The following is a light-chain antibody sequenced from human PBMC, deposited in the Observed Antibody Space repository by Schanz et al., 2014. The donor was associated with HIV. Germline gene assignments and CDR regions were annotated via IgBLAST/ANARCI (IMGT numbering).Light chain of an antibody. V-gene: IGLV1-40*01. CDR2: DDD. CDR3: SSYTSSNTYV. CDR1: SSNIGAGYD. J-gene: IGLJ1*01. Sequence: QSVLTQPPSLSGAPGQRVSLSCNGSSSNIGAGYDVHWYQQFPGTAPKLLIFDDDSRPSGVPDRFSGSKSGTSASLAITGLQADDEADYYCSSYTSSNTYVFGTGTKLTVL.